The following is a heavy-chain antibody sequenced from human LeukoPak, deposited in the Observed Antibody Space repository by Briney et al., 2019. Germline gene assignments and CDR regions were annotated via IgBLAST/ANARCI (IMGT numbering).Heavy chain of an antibody. J-gene: IGHJ4*02. D-gene: IGHD3-22*01. CDR3: AKGNYYFDSSGYFHFDY. CDR2: ISVSGGST. V-gene: IGHV3-23*01. Sequence: GGSLRLSCAASGFTFSNYAMSWVRQAPGKGLEWVSTISVSGGSTYYAGSVKGRFTISRDNSKNTLYLQMNSLRAEDTAAYYCAKGNYYFDSSGYFHFDYWGQGTLVTVSS. CDR1: GFTFSNYA.